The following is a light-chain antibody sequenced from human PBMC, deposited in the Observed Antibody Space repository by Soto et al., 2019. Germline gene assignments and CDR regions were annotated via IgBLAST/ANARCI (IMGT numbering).Light chain of an antibody. CDR3: SSYTSRSIDYV. CDR2: EVS. J-gene: IGLJ1*01. CDR1: SSDVGGYNY. Sequence: QSVLPQPASVSGSPGQSITISCTGTSSDVGGYNYVSWYQQHPGKAPKLMIYEVSNRPSGVSNRVSGSKSGNTASRTISGLQAEDEAEYYCSSYTSRSIDYVFGTGTKLTVL. V-gene: IGLV2-14*01.